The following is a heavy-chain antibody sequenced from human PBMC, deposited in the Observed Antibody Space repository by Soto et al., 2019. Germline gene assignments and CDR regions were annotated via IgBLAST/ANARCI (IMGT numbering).Heavy chain of an antibody. CDR1: GFTFSVYA. CDR2: ISTNGGNT. CDR3: AKYSERPYEAYPQE. D-gene: IGHD1-1*01. J-gene: IGHJ1*01. Sequence: EVQVLESGGDLVQPGGSLRLSCAASGFTFSVYAMAWVRQAPGKGLEWVSAISTNGGNTFYADSLRGRFTIFRDNSKSTLYLQMNSLRAEDTAIYYCAKYSERPYEAYPQEWGQGTLVTVSP. V-gene: IGHV3-23*01.